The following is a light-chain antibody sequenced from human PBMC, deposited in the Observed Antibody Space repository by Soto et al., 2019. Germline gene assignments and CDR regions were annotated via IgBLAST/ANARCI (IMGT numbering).Light chain of an antibody. CDR1: SSNIGAGYE. CDR2: ENN. CDR3: QSYDSGLRGYV. V-gene: IGLV1-40*01. Sequence: QSVLTQPPSVSESPGQRVTISCTGSSSNIGAGYEAYWYQQVPGTAPKLLIYENNNRPSGVPDRFSGYKSGASAPLAITGHRAEEKAEYCCQSYDSGLRGYVFGTGPKLT. J-gene: IGLJ1*01.